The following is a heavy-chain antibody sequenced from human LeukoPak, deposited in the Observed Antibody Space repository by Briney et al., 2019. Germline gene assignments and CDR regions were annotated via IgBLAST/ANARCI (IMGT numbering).Heavy chain of an antibody. CDR2: MNPNSGNT. CDR1: GYTFTSYD. J-gene: IGHJ6*04. CDR3: ARGYEFRGYYGSGSYYPMDV. V-gene: IGHV1-8*01. Sequence: WASVKVSCKASGYTFTSYDINWVRQATGQGLEWMGWMNPNSGNTGYAQKFQGRVTMTRNTSISTAYMELSSLRSEDTAVYYCARGYEFRGYYGSGSYYPMDVWGKGTTVTISS. D-gene: IGHD3-10*01.